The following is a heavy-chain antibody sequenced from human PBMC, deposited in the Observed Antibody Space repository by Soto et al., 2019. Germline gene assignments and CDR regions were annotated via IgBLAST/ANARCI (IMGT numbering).Heavy chain of an antibody. D-gene: IGHD6-19*01. CDR3: ARDLEGSGWYFDY. CDR2: ISSSSSTI. CDR1: GFTFSSYS. J-gene: IGHJ4*02. V-gene: IGHV3-48*01. Sequence: EVQLVESGGGLVQPGGSLRLSCAASGFTFSSYSMNWVRQAPGKGLEWVSYISSSSSTIYYADSVKGRFTISRDNAKNSLYLQMNSLSAEDTAVYYCARDLEGSGWYFDYWSQGTLVTVSS.